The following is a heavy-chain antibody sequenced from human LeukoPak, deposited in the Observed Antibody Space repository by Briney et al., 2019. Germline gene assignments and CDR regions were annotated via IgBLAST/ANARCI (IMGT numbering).Heavy chain of an antibody. V-gene: IGHV1-24*01. CDR2: FDPEDGET. CDR3: ATIRMVRGFSFDY. D-gene: IGHD3-10*01. CDR1: GYTLTELS. Sequence: GASVKASCKVSGYTLTELSVHWVRQAPGKGLEWMGGFDPEDGETIYAQKFQGRVTMTEDTSTDTAYMELSSLRSEDTAVYYCATIRMVRGFSFDYWGQGTLVTVSS. J-gene: IGHJ4*02.